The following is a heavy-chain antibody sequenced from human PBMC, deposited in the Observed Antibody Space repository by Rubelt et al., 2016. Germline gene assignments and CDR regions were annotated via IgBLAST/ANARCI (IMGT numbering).Heavy chain of an antibody. D-gene: IGHD3-22*01. CDR2: IYYSGSN. Sequence: QLQLQESGPGLVKPSETLSLTCTVPGGSISSSSYYCGWIRQPPGKGLEWIGYIYYSGSNNYNPSLKSRVTRSVETSKNQFSLKLSSVTAADTAVYYCARRSGRSTMIQGAFDVWGQGTMGTVSS. CDR1: GGSISSSSYY. CDR3: ARRSGRSTMIQGAFDV. J-gene: IGHJ3*01. V-gene: IGHV4-61*05.